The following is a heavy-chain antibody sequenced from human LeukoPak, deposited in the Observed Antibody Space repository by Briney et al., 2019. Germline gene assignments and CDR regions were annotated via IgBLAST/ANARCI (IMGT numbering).Heavy chain of an antibody. Sequence: SVKVSCKASGGTFSSYAISWVRQAPGQGLEWMGRIIPIFGIANYAQKFQGRVTISADKSTSTAYMELSSLRSEDTAVYYCARLVPTTVVTPGYYYGMDVWGQGTTVTVSS. CDR2: IIPIFGIA. CDR1: GGTFSSYA. J-gene: IGHJ6*02. V-gene: IGHV1-69*04. D-gene: IGHD4-23*01. CDR3: ARLVPTTVVTPGYYYGMDV.